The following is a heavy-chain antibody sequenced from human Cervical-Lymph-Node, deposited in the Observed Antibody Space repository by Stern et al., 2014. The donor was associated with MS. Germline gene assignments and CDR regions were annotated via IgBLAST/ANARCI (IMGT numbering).Heavy chain of an antibody. Sequence: VQLGESGGGVVQSGRSLRLSCATSGFTFGRHSMHWVRQAPGKGLEWVAIISYDGSSQHYADSVMGRFTVSRSNSNNTLFLQMNSLRVEDTAIYYCARPAAARYFDYWGQGSQVTVSS. D-gene: IGHD6-25*01. CDR1: GFTFGRHS. V-gene: IGHV3-30-3*01. CDR2: ISYDGSSQ. J-gene: IGHJ4*02. CDR3: ARPAAARYFDY.